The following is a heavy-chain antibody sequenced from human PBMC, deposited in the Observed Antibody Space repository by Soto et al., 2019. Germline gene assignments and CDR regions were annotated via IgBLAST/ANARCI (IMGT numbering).Heavy chain of an antibody. CDR3: RGYDFWSGYFAHDY. J-gene: IGHJ4*02. V-gene: IGHV4-30-4*01. CDR2: IYYSGST. CDR1: GGSISSGDYY. D-gene: IGHD3-3*01. Sequence: QVQLQESGPGLVKPSQTLSLTCTVSGGSISSGDYYWSWIRQPPGKGLEWIGYIYYSGSTYYNPSLKSRVTISVDTSKNQFSLKLSSVTAADTAVYYWRGYDFWSGYFAHDYWGQGTLVTVSS.